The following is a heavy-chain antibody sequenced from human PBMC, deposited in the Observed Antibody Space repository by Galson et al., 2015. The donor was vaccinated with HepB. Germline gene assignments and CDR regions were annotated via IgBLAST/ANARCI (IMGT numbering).Heavy chain of an antibody. D-gene: IGHD5-12*01. CDR3: ARLGDFYGYSSR. CDR2: IRSRANNDAT. CDR1: GFTFSGSA. V-gene: IGHV3-73*01. J-gene: IGHJ4*02. Sequence: SLRLSCAASGFTFSGSAINWVRQASGKGPEWVGRIRSRANNDATSDVLSLGGRFTISRDDSKNMAYLHMRRLKTEDTAVYYCARLGDFYGYSSRWGQGTPVTVSS.